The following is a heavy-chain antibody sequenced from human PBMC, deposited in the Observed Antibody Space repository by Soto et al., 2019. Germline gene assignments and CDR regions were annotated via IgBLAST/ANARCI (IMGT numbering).Heavy chain of an antibody. CDR3: AKLIAAAGTADFDY. CDR1: GFTFSSYG. J-gene: IGHJ4*02. V-gene: IGHV3-30*18. Sequence: GGSLRLSCAASGFTFSSYGMHWVRQAPGKGLEWVAVISYDGSNKYYADSVKGRFTISRDNSKNTLYLQMNSLRAEDTAVYYCAKLIAAAGTADFDYWGQGTLVPVSS. CDR2: ISYDGSNK. D-gene: IGHD6-13*01.